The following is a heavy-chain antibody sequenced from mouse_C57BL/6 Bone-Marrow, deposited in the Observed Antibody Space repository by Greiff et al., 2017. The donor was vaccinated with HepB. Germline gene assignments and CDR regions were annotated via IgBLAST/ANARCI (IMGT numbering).Heavy chain of an antibody. Sequence: DVKLQESGPGLVKPSQSLSLTCSVTGYSITSGYYWNWIRQFPGNKLEWMGYISYDGSNNYNPSLKNRISITRDTSKNQFFLKLNSVTTEDTATYYCARRGYGSSCFAYWGQGTLVTVSA. J-gene: IGHJ3*01. CDR2: ISYDGSN. CDR3: ARRGYGSSCFAY. D-gene: IGHD1-1*01. CDR1: GYSITSGYY. V-gene: IGHV3-6*01.